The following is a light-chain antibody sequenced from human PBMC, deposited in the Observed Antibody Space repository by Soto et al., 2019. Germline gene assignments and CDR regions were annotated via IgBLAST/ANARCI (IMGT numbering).Light chain of an antibody. CDR3: QQFNSFPRT. Sequence: EIVMTQSPATLSVSPGERATLSCRASQSVNSNLAWYRQKPGQAPRLLISDASTRATGVPARFSGSGSGTEFTLTISSLQSEDSATYYCQQFNSFPRTFGQGTKVEIK. CDR2: DAS. J-gene: IGKJ1*01. V-gene: IGKV3-15*01. CDR1: QSVNSN.